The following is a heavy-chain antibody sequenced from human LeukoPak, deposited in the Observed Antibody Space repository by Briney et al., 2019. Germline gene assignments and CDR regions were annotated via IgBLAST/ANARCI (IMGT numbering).Heavy chain of an antibody. V-gene: IGHV3-20*04. CDR3: ARVSGLGSYYDSSGDSDY. J-gene: IGHJ4*02. D-gene: IGHD3-22*01. CDR2: INQNGGST. CDR1: GFTFDDYD. Sequence: GGSLRLSCAASGFTFDDYDMSWVRQAPGKGLEWVSGINQNGGSTGYADSVKGRFTISRDNAKNSLYLQMNSLRAEDTALYYCARVSGLGSYYDSSGDSDYWGQGTLVTVSS.